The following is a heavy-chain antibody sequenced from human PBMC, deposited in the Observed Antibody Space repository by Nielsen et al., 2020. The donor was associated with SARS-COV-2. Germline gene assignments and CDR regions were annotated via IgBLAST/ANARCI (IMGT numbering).Heavy chain of an antibody. J-gene: IGHJ4*02. D-gene: IGHD6-13*01. CDR3: ARVTIAAAGNLDY. Sequence: RQAPGKGLEWIGSIYHSGSTYYNPSLKSRVTISVDTSKNQFSLKLSSVTAADTAVYYCARVTIAAAGNLDYWGQGTLVTVSS. V-gene: IGHV4-38-2*02. CDR2: IYHSGST.